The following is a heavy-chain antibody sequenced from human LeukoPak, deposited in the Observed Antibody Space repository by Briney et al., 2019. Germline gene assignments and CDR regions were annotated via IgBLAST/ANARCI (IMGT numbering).Heavy chain of an antibody. Sequence: SETLSLTCTVPGGSISSSSYYWGWIRQPPGKGLEWIGSIYYSGITHYNSSLKSRVTISVDTSKNQFSLKLNSVTAADTAVYYCARGSSAARPNFDYWGQGTLVTVSS. D-gene: IGHD6-6*01. CDR3: ARGSSAARPNFDY. V-gene: IGHV4-39*07. CDR2: IYYSGIT. J-gene: IGHJ4*02. CDR1: GGSISSSSYY.